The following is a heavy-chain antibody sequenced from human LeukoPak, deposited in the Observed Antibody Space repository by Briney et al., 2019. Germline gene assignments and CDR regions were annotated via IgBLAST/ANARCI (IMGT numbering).Heavy chain of an antibody. CDR1: GFTFSTYA. D-gene: IGHD2-2*01. V-gene: IGHV3-23*01. Sequence: GGSLRLACAASGFTFSTYAMSWVRQAPGKGLEWVSGISGGGSGTYYADSVKGRFTISRDNSKNTVYLHMNSLRAEDTAVYYCAKFEGLCGSANTCYHFDCWGQGTLVTVSS. J-gene: IGHJ4*02. CDR2: ISGGGSGT. CDR3: AKFEGLCGSANTCYHFDC.